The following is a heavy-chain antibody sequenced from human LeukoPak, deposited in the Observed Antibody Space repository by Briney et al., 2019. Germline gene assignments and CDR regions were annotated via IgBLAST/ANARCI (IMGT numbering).Heavy chain of an antibody. V-gene: IGHV1-46*01. CDR3: ARDKQQLVVLDY. D-gene: IGHD6-6*01. J-gene: IGHJ4*02. CDR2: INPSGGST. CDR1: GYTFTIYY. Sequence: ASLTVSFKASGYTFTIYYMHWVRQAPGQGLEWMGIINPSGGSTSYAQKFQGRVTMTRDTSTSTVYMELSSLRSEDTAVYYCARDKQQLVVLDYWGQGTLVTVSS.